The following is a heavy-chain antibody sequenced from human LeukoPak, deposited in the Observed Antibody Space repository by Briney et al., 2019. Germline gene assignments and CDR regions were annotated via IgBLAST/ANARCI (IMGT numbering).Heavy chain of an antibody. Sequence: GGSLRLSCAASGFTFSSYSMNWVRQAPGKGLEWVSSISSSSSYIYYADSVKGRFTISRDNAKNSLYLQMNSLRAEDTAVYYCARDSHRHPIVVVPAAYYYYGMDVWGQGTTVTVSS. CDR3: ARDSHRHPIVVVPAAYYYYGMDV. V-gene: IGHV3-21*01. CDR1: GFTFSSYS. J-gene: IGHJ6*02. D-gene: IGHD2-2*01. CDR2: ISSSSSYI.